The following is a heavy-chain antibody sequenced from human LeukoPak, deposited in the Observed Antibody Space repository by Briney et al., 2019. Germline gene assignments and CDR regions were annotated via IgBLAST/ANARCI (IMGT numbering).Heavy chain of an antibody. CDR3: ARLQIQNYYGSGSYYGYYYYYMDV. D-gene: IGHD3-10*01. J-gene: IGHJ6*03. V-gene: IGHV4-38-2*02. CDR1: GYSISSGYY. Sequence: PSETLSLTCTVSGYSISSGYYWGWIRQPPGKGLECIGSIYHSGRTYYNPSLKSRVTISVDTSKNQFSLKLSSVTAADTAVYYCARLQIQNYYGSGSYYGYYYYYMDVWGKGTTVTISS. CDR2: IYHSGRT.